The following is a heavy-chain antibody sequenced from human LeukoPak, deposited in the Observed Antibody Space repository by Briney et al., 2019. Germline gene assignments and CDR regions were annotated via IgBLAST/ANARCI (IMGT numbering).Heavy chain of an antibody. CDR2: IYHSGST. CDR1: GYSIRSAYY. V-gene: IGHV4-38-2*01. J-gene: IGHJ4*02. D-gene: IGHD6-19*01. Sequence: SETLSLTCAVSGYSIRSAYYWGWIRQPPGKGLEWIGSIYHSGSTYYNPSLKSRVTISVDTSKNQFSLKLSSVTAADTAVYYCARQRGYSSGWYYPYFDYWGQGTLVTVSS. CDR3: ARQRGYSSGWYYPYFDY.